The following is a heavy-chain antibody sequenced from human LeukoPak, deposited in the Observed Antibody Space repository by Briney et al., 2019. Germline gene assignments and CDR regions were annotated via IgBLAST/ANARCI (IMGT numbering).Heavy chain of an antibody. CDR1: GITLSNYG. V-gene: IGHV3-23*01. CDR3: AKRGVVIRVILVGFHKEAYYFDS. Sequence: PGGSLRLSCAVSGITLSNYGMSWVRQAPGKGLVWVSGISGTGGSTNYADSVKGRFTISRDNRKNTLYLQMNSLRAEDTAVYFCAKRGVVIRVILVGFHKEAYYFDSWGQGALVTVSS. J-gene: IGHJ4*02. CDR2: ISGTGGST. D-gene: IGHD3-22*01.